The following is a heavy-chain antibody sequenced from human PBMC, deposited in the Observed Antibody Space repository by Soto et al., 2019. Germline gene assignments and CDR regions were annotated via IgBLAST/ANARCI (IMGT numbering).Heavy chain of an antibody. CDR3: ARLVYDTRLNYMYFDF. J-gene: IGHJ4*02. Sequence: TLSLPCAVSGVSISSGNWWTWVRQSPQRGLEYIGEIFRDGTANYYPSFERRVAISVDTSKNQFSLKLTSVTAADTAIYFCARLVYDTRLNYMYFDFWGQGTLVTVSS. V-gene: IGHV4-4*01. D-gene: IGHD3-10*01. CDR2: IFRDGTA. CDR1: GVSISSGNW.